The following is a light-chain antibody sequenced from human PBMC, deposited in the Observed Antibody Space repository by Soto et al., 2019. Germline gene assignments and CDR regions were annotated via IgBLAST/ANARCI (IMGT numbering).Light chain of an antibody. J-gene: IGLJ2*01. CDR2: GNS. V-gene: IGLV1-40*01. Sequence: QSVLTQPPSVSGAPGQRVTISCTGSSSNIGAGYDVHWYQQLPGTAPKLLIYGNSNRPSGVPDRFSGSKSGTSASLAITGLLAEDEADYSCQSYDSSLSVVFGGGTKVTVL. CDR3: QSYDSSLSVV. CDR1: SSNIGAGYD.